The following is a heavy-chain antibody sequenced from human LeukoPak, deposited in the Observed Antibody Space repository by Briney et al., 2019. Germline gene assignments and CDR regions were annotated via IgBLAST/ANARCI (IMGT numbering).Heavy chain of an antibody. CDR1: GGTFSSYA. CDR3: ARDLSDPLYGDYYC. J-gene: IGHJ4*02. V-gene: IGHV1-69*13. Sequence: SVKVSSKASGGTFSSYAISWVRQAPGQGLEWMGGIIPIFGTANYAQKFQGRVTITADESTSTAYMELSSLRSEDTAVYYCARDLSDPLYGDYYCWGQGTLVTVSS. CDR2: IIPIFGTA. D-gene: IGHD4-17*01.